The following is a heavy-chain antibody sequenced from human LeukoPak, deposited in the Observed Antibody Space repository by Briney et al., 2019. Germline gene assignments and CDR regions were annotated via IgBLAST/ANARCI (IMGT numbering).Heavy chain of an antibody. CDR2: ISSNGGST. CDR1: GFTFSSYA. CDR3: ATSTVVKGEAHDAFDI. Sequence: GGSLRLSCAASGFTFSSYAMHWVRQAPGKGLEYVSAISSNGGSTYYANSVKGRFTISRDNSKNTLYLQMGSLRAEDMAVYYCATSTVVKGEAHDAFDIWGQGTMVTVSS. D-gene: IGHD4-23*01. J-gene: IGHJ3*02. V-gene: IGHV3-64*01.